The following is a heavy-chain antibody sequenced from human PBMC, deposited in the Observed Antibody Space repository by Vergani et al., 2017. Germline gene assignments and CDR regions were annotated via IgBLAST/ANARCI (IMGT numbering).Heavy chain of an antibody. J-gene: IGHJ6*03. V-gene: IGHV1-2*02. CDR2: INPNSGGT. Sequence: QVQLVQSGAEVKKPGASVKVSCKASGYTFTGYYMHWVRQAPGQGLEWMGWINPNSGGTNYAQKFQGRVTITADESTSTAYMELSSLRSEDTAVYYCAREGPASTPIAARTYNPRYYYYYMDVWGKGTTVTVSS. CDR3: AREGPASTPIAARTYNPRYYYYYMDV. D-gene: IGHD6-6*01. CDR1: GYTFTGYY.